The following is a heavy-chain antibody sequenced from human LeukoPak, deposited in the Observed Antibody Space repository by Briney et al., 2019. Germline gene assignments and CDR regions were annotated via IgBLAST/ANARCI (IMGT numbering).Heavy chain of an antibody. CDR1: GYSISSGYY. D-gene: IGHD3-10*01. J-gene: IGHJ4*02. V-gene: IGHV4-38-2*02. CDR2: IYHSGST. Sequence: SETLSLTCTVSGYSISSGYYRGWIRQPPGKGLEWIGSIYHSGSTYYNPSLKSRVTISVDTSKNQFSLKLSSVPAADTAVYYCARDEVRGANFDYWGQGTLVTVSS. CDR3: ARDEVRGANFDY.